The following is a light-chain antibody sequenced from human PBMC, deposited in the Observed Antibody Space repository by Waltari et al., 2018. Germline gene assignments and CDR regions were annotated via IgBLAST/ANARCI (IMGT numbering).Light chain of an antibody. Sequence: IVLTQSPATLSLSPGERATLSCRASRSLSSYLAWYQQKPGQPPRLVIYDTSHRAAGIPPRFSGSGSGTDFTLTISSLEPEDSALYYCQQRSDWPLTFGGGTEVEI. V-gene: IGKV3-11*01. CDR3: QQRSDWPLT. CDR2: DTS. J-gene: IGKJ4*01. CDR1: RSLSSY.